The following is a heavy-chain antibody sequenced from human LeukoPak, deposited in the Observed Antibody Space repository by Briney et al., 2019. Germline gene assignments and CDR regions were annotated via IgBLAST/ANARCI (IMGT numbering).Heavy chain of an antibody. CDR1: GGSISSGGYY. D-gene: IGHD2-2*01. V-gene: IGHV4-30-2*01. CDR2: IYHSGSA. CDR3: ARAQSSTSSLDAFDI. Sequence: PSETLSLTCTVSGGSISSGGYYWSWIRQPPGKGLEWIGYIYHSGSAYYNPSLKSRVTISVDRSKNQFSLKLSSVTAADTAVYYCARAQSSTSSLDAFDIWGQGTMVTVSS. J-gene: IGHJ3*02.